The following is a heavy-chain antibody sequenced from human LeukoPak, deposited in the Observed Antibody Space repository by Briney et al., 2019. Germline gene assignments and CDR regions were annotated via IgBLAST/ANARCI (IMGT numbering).Heavy chain of an antibody. CDR2: ITRSSTTI. CDR1: GFNFSIYS. J-gene: IGHJ4*02. V-gene: IGHV3-48*01. Sequence: HPGGSLRLSCAASGFNFSIYSMNWVRQAPGKGLEWVSYITRSSTTIYYADSVKGRFTISRDNSKNTLYLQMNSLRAEDTAVYYCAKGGTVTTDYWGQGTLVTVSS. CDR3: AKGGTVTTDY. D-gene: IGHD4-17*01.